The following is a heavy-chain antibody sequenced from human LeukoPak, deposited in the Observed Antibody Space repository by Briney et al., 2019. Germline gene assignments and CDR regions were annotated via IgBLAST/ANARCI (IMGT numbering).Heavy chain of an antibody. CDR3: ARESHYYYYYMDV. CDR1: GGTFSSYA. V-gene: IGHV1-69*05. J-gene: IGHJ6*03. CDR2: IIPIFGTA. Sequence: SVKVSCKASGGTFSSYAISWVRQAPGQGLEWMGRIIPIFGTANYAQKFQGRVTITTDESTSTAYMELSGLRSEDTAVYYCARESHYYYYYMDVWGKGTTVTVSS.